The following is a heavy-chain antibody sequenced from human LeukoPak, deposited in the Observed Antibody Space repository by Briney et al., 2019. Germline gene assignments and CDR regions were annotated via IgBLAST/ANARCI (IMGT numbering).Heavy chain of an antibody. CDR1: GYTFTSYD. J-gene: IGHJ5*02. Sequence: ASVKVSCKASGYTFTSYDINWVRQATGQGLEWMGWMNPNSGNTGYAQKFQGRVTITRNTSISTAYMELSSLRSEDTAVYYCARSPIPRITIFGVVIHNWFDPWGQGTLVTLSS. CDR3: ARSPIPRITIFGVVIHNWFDP. D-gene: IGHD3-3*01. V-gene: IGHV1-8*03. CDR2: MNPNSGNT.